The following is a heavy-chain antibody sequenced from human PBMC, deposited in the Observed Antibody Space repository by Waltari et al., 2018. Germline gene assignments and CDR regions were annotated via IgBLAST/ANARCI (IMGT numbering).Heavy chain of an antibody. CDR3: AREIPYGYCSSTSCYLYGMDV. Sequence: VQLVQSGAEVTKPGSSVKVSCKASGGPFSSYAISWVGQAPGQGPEWMGGIIPIFGTANYAQKFQGRVTITADESTSTAYMELSSLRSEDTAVYYCAREIPYGYCSSTSCYLYGMDVWGQGTTVTVSS. D-gene: IGHD2-2*03. CDR1: GGPFSSYA. V-gene: IGHV1-69*12. CDR2: IIPIFGTA. J-gene: IGHJ6*02.